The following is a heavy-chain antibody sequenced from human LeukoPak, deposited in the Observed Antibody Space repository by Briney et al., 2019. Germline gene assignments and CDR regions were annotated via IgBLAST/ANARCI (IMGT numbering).Heavy chain of an antibody. D-gene: IGHD3-22*01. CDR1: GYSISSGYY. V-gene: IGHV4-38-2*02. Sequence: SETLSLTCTVSGYSISSGYYWGWIRQPPGKGLEWIGSIYYSGSTYYNPSLKSRVTISVDTSKNQFSLKLSSVTAADTAVYYCARSYYYDSSGYYEYFQHWGQGTLVTVSS. CDR3: ARSYYYDSSGYYEYFQH. CDR2: IYYSGST. J-gene: IGHJ1*01.